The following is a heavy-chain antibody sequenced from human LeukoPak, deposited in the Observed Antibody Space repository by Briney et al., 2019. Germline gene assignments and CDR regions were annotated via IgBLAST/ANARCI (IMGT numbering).Heavy chain of an antibody. CDR3: EGYCSGGSCPRDAFDI. CDR2: IKQDGSEK. CDR1: GFTFSSYW. J-gene: IGHJ3*02. V-gene: IGHV3-7*03. D-gene: IGHD2-15*01. Sequence: PGGSLRLSCAASGFTFSSYWMSWVRQAPGKGLEWVANIKQDGSEKYYVDSVKGRFTISRDNAKNSLYLQMNSLRAEDTAVYYCEGYCSGGSCPRDAFDIWGQGTMVTVSS.